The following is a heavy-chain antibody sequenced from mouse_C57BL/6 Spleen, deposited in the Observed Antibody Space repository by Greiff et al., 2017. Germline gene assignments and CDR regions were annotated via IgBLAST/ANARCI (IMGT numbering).Heavy chain of an antibody. CDR2: ISYDGSN. J-gene: IGHJ4*01. Sequence: ESGPGLVKPSQSLSLTCSVTGYSITSGYYWNWIRQFPGNKLEWMGYISYDGSNNYNPSLKNRISITRDTSKNQFCLKLNSVTTEDTATYYCAREACYGNYGAMCYWGQGTSVTVSS. D-gene: IGHD2-10*01. V-gene: IGHV3-6*01. CDR1: GYSITSGYY. CDR3: AREACYGNYGAMCY.